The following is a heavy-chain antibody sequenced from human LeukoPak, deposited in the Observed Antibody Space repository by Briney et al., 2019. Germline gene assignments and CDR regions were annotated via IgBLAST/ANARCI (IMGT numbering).Heavy chain of an antibody. CDR2: IKQDGSEK. D-gene: IGHD5-24*01. V-gene: IGHV3-7*01. J-gene: IGHJ6*03. CDR1: GFTFSSYW. Sequence: GGSLRLSCAASGFTFSSYWMSWVRQAPGKGLEGVANIKQDGSEKYYVDSVQGRFTISRGNAKNSLYLQVNSLRAEDTAVYYCASPRWLQSVYYYYYMDVWGKGTTVTVSS. CDR3: ASPRWLQSVYYYYYMDV.